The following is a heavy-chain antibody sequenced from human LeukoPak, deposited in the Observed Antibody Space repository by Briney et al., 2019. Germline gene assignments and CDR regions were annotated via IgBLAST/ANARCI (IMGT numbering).Heavy chain of an antibody. J-gene: IGHJ4*02. CDR1: GGSISTTNYY. CDR2: IYDSGRT. Sequence: SETLSLTCTVSGGSISTTNYYWGWIRQPPGKGLEWIGSIYDSGRTYYNPSLKSRVTISVDTSENQFSLKLSSVTAADTAVYYCARGSPYCTNGVCYFDYWGQGTLVTVSS. CDR3: ARGSPYCTNGVCYFDY. D-gene: IGHD2-8*01. V-gene: IGHV4-39*01.